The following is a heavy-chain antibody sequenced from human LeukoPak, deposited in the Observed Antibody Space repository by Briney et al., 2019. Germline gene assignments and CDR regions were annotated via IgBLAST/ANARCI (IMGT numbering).Heavy chain of an antibody. J-gene: IGHJ4*02. D-gene: IGHD4-17*01. CDR2: IIPILGIA. CDR3: ARIAVRPYGVDY. CDR1: GCTFSCYV. V-gene: IGHV1-69*04. Sequence: SVKVSCKASGCTFSCYVISLVRQAPGQGLEWMGRIIPILGIANYAQKFQGRVTITADKSTSTAYMWLCSTVSEDATVYYCARIAVRPYGVDYWGQGTLVTVSS.